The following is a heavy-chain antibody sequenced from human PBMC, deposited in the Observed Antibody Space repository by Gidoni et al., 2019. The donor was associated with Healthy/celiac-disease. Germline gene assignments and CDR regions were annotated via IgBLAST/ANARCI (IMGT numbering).Heavy chain of an antibody. CDR3: ARIFWSGLTPSGMDV. V-gene: IGHV3-72*01. D-gene: IGHD3-3*01. Sequence: LRLSCAASGFTFSDHYMDWVRQAPGKGLEWVGRTRNKANSYTTEYAASVKGRFTISRDDSKNSLYLQMNSLKTEDTAVYYCARIFWSGLTPSGMDVWGQGTTVTVS. CDR1: GFTFSDHY. CDR2: TRNKANSYTT. J-gene: IGHJ6*02.